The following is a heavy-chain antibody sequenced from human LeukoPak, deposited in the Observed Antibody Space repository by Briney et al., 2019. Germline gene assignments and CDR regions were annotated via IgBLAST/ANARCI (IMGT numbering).Heavy chain of an antibody. J-gene: IGHJ4*02. D-gene: IGHD3-3*01. V-gene: IGHV3-74*01. Sequence: GGSLRLSCAASGFTFSSYWMHWVRQAPGKGLVWVSRINTDGSSTSYADSVKGRFTISRDNAKNTLYLQMNSLRAEDTAVYYCARDSHVIFGVGTPGYWGQGTLVTVSS. CDR3: ARDSHVIFGVGTPGY. CDR2: INTDGSST. CDR1: GFTFSSYW.